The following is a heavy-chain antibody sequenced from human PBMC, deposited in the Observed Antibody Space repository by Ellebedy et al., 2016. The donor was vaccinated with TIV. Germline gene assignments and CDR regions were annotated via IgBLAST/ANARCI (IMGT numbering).Heavy chain of an antibody. CDR1: GYSFTSYW. J-gene: IGHJ4*02. CDR2: LDPSDSYT. Sequence: GESVKISXKGSGYSFTSYWINWVRQMPGKGLEWMGRLDPSDSYTTYSPSFQGHVTISADKSISTVYLQWSSLKASDTAIYYCARGRGYNFDYWGQGTLVTVSS. D-gene: IGHD5-18*01. CDR3: ARGRGYNFDY. V-gene: IGHV5-10-1*01.